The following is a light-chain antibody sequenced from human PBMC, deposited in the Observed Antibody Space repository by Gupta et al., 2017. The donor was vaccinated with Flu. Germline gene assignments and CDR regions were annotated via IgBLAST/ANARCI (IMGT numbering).Light chain of an antibody. V-gene: IGKV1-5*03. CDR1: QSISSW. J-gene: IGKJ2*01. CDR3: QQYNSYCHI. Sequence: DIQMTQSPSTLSASVGDRVTITCRASQSISSWLAWYQQKPGKAPKLLIYKASSVESGVPSRFSGSGSGTXFTLTIXSLQPDDFATYYCQQYNSYCHIFGXGTRLEMK. CDR2: KAS.